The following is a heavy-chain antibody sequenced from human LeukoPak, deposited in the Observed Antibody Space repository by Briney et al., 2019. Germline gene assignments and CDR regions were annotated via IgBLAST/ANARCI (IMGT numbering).Heavy chain of an antibody. D-gene: IGHD1-1*01. CDR1: GYTLTELS. CDR3: ARELKELERGDY. V-gene: IGHV1-24*01. Sequence: ASVKVSCKVSGYTLTELSMHWVRQAPGKGLEWMGGFDPEDGETIYAQKFQGRVTMTRDMSTSTVYMELSSLRSEDTAVYYCARELKELERGDYWGQGTLVTVSS. CDR2: FDPEDGET. J-gene: IGHJ4*02.